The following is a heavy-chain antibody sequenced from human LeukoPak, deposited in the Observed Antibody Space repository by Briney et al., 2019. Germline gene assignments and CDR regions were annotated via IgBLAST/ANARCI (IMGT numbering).Heavy chain of an antibody. J-gene: IGHJ6*03. CDR3: ASTYYDFWSGYERGYYMDV. Sequence: PSETLSLTCAVYGGSFSGYYWSWIRQPPGKGLEWIGEINHSGSTNYNPSLKSRVTISVDTSKNQFSLKLSSVTAADTAVYYCASTYYDFWSGYERGYYMDVWGKGTTVTVSS. V-gene: IGHV4-34*01. D-gene: IGHD3-3*01. CDR2: INHSGST. CDR1: GGSFSGYY.